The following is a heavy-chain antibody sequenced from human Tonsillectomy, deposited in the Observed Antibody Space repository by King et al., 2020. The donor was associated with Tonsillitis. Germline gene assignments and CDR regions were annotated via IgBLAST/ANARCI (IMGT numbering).Heavy chain of an antibody. J-gene: IGHJ3*02. D-gene: IGHD1-26*01. V-gene: IGHV4-30-4*07. CDR3: ARGLLAVDAFDI. Sequence: VQLQESGPGLVKPSQTLSLTCAVSGGSISSGGYSWSWIRQPPGKGLEWIGYIYYSGSTYYNPSLKSRVTISVDTSKNQFSLKLSSVTAADTAVYYCARGLLAVDAFDIWGQGTMVPVSS. CDR2: IYYSGST. CDR1: GGSISSGGYS.